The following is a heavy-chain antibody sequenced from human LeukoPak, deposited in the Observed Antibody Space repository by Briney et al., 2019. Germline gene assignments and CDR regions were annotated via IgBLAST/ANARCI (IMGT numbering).Heavy chain of an antibody. CDR2: INHSGST. Sequence: PSETLSLTCAVYGGSFSGYYWSWIRQPPGKGLEWIGEINHSGSTNYNPSLKSRVTISVDTSKNQFSLKLSSVTAADTAVYYCARGLDYYDSSGYSEGAFDIWGQGTMVTVSS. V-gene: IGHV4-34*01. CDR3: ARGLDYYDSSGYSEGAFDI. CDR1: GGSFSGYY. D-gene: IGHD3-22*01. J-gene: IGHJ3*02.